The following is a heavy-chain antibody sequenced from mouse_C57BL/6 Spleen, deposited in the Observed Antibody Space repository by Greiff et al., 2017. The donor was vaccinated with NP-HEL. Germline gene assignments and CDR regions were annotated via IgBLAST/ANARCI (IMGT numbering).Heavy chain of an antibody. CDR3: ARFPYDYDGNYYAMDY. CDR2: INPNNGGT. Sequence: EVQLQESGPELVKPGASVKIPCKASGYTFTDYNMDWVKQSHGKSLEWIGDINPNNGGTIYNQKFKGKATLTVDKSSSTAYMELRSLTSEDTAVYYCARFPYDYDGNYYAMDYWGQGTSVTVSS. J-gene: IGHJ4*01. D-gene: IGHD2-4*01. CDR1: GYTFTDYN. V-gene: IGHV1-18*01.